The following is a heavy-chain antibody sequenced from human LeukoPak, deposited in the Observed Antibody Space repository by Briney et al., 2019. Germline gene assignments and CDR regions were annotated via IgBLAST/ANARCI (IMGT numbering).Heavy chain of an antibody. CDR3: ARASGYSFDS. Sequence: SETLSLTCTVSGGSLSSYYWSWIRQPPGNGLEWIGYIYYSGSTNYNPSLKSRVTISVDTSKNQFSLKLSSVTAADTAVYYCARASGYSFDSWGQGTLVTVSS. V-gene: IGHV4-59*01. J-gene: IGHJ4*02. CDR1: GGSLSSYY. CDR2: IYYSGST.